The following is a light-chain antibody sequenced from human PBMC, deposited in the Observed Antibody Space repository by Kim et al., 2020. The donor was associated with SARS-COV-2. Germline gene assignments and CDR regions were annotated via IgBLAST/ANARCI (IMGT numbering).Light chain of an antibody. CDR3: QHYAGPLIT. V-gene: IGKV3-20*01. J-gene: IGKJ4*01. CDR2: GES. Sequence: EIVLTQSPGTLSLSPGERATLSCRASEPVSRSYLAWYQQKPGQAPRLLIYGESIRATGIPDRFSGSGFVKDFTLTISRLEPEDSALYSCQHYAGPLITFGGGTKVDIK. CDR1: EPVSRSY.